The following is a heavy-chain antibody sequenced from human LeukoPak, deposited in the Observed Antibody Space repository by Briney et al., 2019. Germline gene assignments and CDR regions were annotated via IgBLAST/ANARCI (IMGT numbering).Heavy chain of an antibody. J-gene: IGHJ4*02. V-gene: IGHV3-48*03. CDR3: ARDATPQYSSGWVYFDY. CDR2: ISSSHSTI. Sequence: QPGGSLRLSCAASGFTFSSYEMNWVRQAPGKGLEWVSYISSSHSTIYYADSVKGRFTISRDNAKNSLYLQMNSLRVEDTAVYYCARDATPQYSSGWVYFDYWGQGTLVTVSS. CDR1: GFTFSSYE. D-gene: IGHD6-19*01.